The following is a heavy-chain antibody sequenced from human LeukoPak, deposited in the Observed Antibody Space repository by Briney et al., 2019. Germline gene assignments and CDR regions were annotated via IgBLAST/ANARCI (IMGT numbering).Heavy chain of an antibody. Sequence: PSETLSLTCAVYGGSFSGYYWSWIRQPPGKGLEWIGEINHSGSTNYNPSLKSRVTISVDTSKNQFSLKLSSVTAADTAVYYCARQQLDSSGYFNFDYWGQGTLVTVSS. CDR2: INHSGST. J-gene: IGHJ4*02. D-gene: IGHD3-22*01. V-gene: IGHV4-34*01. CDR1: GGSFSGYY. CDR3: ARQQLDSSGYFNFDY.